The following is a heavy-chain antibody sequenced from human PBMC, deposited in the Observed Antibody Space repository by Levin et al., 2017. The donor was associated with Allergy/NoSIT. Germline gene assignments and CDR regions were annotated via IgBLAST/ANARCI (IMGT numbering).Heavy chain of an antibody. J-gene: IGHJ6*02. CDR3: AAAHPEGIFGVVIRHYYYYYGMDV. Sequence: GGSLRLSCAASGFTVSSNYMSWVRQAPGKGLEWVSVIYSGGSTYYADSVKGRFTISRDNSKNTLYLQMNSLRAEDTAVYYCAAAHPEGIFGVVIRHYYYYYGMDVWGQGTTVTVSS. D-gene: IGHD3-3*01. CDR1: GFTVSSNY. CDR2: IYSGGST. V-gene: IGHV3-53*01.